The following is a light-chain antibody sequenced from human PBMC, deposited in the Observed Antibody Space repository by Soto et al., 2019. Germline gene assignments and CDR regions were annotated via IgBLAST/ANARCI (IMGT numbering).Light chain of an antibody. CDR3: AAWDDSLNGLV. CDR1: SSNIGSNT. CDR2: NNN. Sequence: QSALTQPPSASGTPGQRVTISCSGSSSNIGSNTVNWYQQLPGTAPKLLIYNNNQRPSGVPDRFSGSKSGTSASLAISGRQSEDEADYYCAAWDDSLNGLVFGTGTKVTVL. V-gene: IGLV1-44*01. J-gene: IGLJ1*01.